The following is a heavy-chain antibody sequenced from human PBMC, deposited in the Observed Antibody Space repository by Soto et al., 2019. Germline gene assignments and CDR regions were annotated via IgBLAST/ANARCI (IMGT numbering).Heavy chain of an antibody. D-gene: IGHD3-22*01. CDR2: ISYDGSNK. CDR3: AKGNDAVDSSGYVYYYGMDV. J-gene: IGHJ6*02. Sequence: GGSLRLSCAASGFTFSSYGMHWVRQAPGKGLEWVAVISYDGSNKYYADSVKGRFTISRDNSKNTLYLQMNSLRAEDTAVYYCAKGNDAVDSSGYVYYYGMDVWGQGTTVTVSS. V-gene: IGHV3-30*18. CDR1: GFTFSSYG.